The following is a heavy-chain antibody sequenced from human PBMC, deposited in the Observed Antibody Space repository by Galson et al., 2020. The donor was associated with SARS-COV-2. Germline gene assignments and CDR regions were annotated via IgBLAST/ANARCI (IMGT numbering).Heavy chain of an antibody. CDR3: AREVINGPYPNYCGMDV. J-gene: IGHJ6*01. D-gene: IGHD3-16*02. CDR1: IYT. Sequence: IYTMKWIRHAPEKWLEWVSSISNAGTYIYYADSVKARFTISRDHANNSLFLQMNTLRAEDTAVYYCAREVINGPYPNYCGMDVCGQGITVIVSS. V-gene: IGHV3-21*01. CDR2: ISNAGTYI.